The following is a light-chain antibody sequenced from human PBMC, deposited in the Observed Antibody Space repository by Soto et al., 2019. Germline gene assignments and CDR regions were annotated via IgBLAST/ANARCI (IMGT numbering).Light chain of an antibody. Sequence: EVVMTQSPATVSVSPGEGVTLSCRASQTISNDLALYQQKPGQAPRLLIYGASTRATGVPARFSGGGSGTEFTLTISSLQSEDFAFYYCKQNNKWPPVTYGGGTKVDIK. V-gene: IGKV3-15*01. CDR2: GAS. CDR1: QTISND. J-gene: IGKJ4*01. CDR3: KQNNKWPPVT.